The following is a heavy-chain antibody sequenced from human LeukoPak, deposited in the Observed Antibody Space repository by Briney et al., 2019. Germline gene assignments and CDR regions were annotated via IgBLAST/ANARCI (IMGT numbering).Heavy chain of an antibody. CDR3: ARVGDSATCYRHMNV. V-gene: IGHV3-7*04. CDR1: GFTFSRSW. J-gene: IGHJ6*03. D-gene: IGHD3-16*02. Sequence: PGGSLRLSCAASGFTFSRSWMNWVRQAPGKGLEWVASLKEVGSENYYVDSVKGRFTISRDNAKNSLSLQMNTLRGEDRAVYLCARVGDSATCYRHMNVWGKGTTVTVSS. CDR2: LKEVGSEN.